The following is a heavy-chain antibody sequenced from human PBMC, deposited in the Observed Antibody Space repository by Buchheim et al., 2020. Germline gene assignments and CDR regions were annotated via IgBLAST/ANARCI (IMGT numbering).Heavy chain of an antibody. CDR1: GFTFSDSA. D-gene: IGHD2-21*02. CDR3: TRQGSDSYWYFDL. Sequence: EVQLVESGGGLVQPGGSLKLSCAASGFTFSDSAMHWVRQASGKGLEWVGRIRSKANNFATAYAASMRGRFTVSRDDSNNTAYLQMNSLKTEDTAVYYCTRQGSDSYWYFDLWGRGTL. V-gene: IGHV3-73*02. J-gene: IGHJ2*01. CDR2: IRSKANNFAT.